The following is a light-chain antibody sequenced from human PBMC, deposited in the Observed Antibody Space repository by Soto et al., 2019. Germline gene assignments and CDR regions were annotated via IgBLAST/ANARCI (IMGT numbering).Light chain of an antibody. Sequence: QSVLTQPPSASGAPGQRVTISCSGSNSNIGSNTVNWHQQVPGTAPKLLIYSNNQRPSGVPDRFSGSKSGTSASLAISGLQSEDEADYYCAVWDDSLNGWVFGGATKLTVL. J-gene: IGLJ3*02. CDR1: NSNIGSNT. V-gene: IGLV1-44*01. CDR3: AVWDDSLNGWV. CDR2: SNN.